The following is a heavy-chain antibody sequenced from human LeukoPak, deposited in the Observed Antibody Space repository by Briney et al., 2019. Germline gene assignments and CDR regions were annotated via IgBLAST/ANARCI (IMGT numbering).Heavy chain of an antibody. CDR2: IYSGGTT. J-gene: IGHJ4*02. CDR3: ARGVEYCSSTSCEYYFDY. Sequence: PGGSLRLSCAASGFTVSSNYLSWVRQAPGKGLEWVSVIYSGGTTYYADSVKGRFTISRDNSKNTLYLQMNSLRAEDTAMYYCARGVEYCSSTSCEYYFDYWGQGTLVTVSS. V-gene: IGHV3-53*01. D-gene: IGHD2-2*01. CDR1: GFTVSSNY.